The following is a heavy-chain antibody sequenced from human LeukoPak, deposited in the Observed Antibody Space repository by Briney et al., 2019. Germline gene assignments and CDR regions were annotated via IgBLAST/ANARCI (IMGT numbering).Heavy chain of an antibody. CDR3: ARGGSGPYPRLDY. CDR1: GGSISSYY. CDR2: IFYSGST. J-gene: IGHJ4*02. D-gene: IGHD6-19*01. Sequence: SETLSLTRTVSGGSISSYYWSWIRQSPGKGLEWIGYIFYSGSTNYSPSLKSRVTISVDTSKNQFSLELSSVTAADTAVYYCARGGSGPYPRLDYWGQGSLVTVSS. V-gene: IGHV4-59*01.